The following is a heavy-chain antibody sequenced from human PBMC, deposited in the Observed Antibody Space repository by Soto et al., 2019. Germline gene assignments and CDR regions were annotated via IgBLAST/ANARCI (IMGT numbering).Heavy chain of an antibody. Sequence: PGGSLRLSCAASGFTFSSYAMSWVRQAPGKGLEWVSAISGSGGSTYYADSVKGRFTISRDNSKNTLYLQMNSLRAEDTAVYYCAKDLVVVVVAAIYYFYYGTDVWGQGTTVTVSS. D-gene: IGHD2-15*01. CDR1: GFTFSSYA. CDR3: AKDLVVVVVAAIYYFYYGTDV. CDR2: ISGSGGST. V-gene: IGHV3-23*01. J-gene: IGHJ6*02.